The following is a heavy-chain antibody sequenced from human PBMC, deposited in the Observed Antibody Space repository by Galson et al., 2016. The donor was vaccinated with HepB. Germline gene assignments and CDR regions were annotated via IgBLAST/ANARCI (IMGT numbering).Heavy chain of an antibody. D-gene: IGHD3-16*02. CDR3: ARRGYSDYYFDY. CDR2: ISWNSAII. Sequence: SLRLSCAASGITFSSYAMHWVRQAPGKGLEWVSGISWNSAIIAYADSVEGRFTISRDNARNSLYLQVNSLRTEDTAFYFCARRGYSDYYFDYWGQGTLVTVSS. CDR1: GITFSSYA. J-gene: IGHJ4*02. V-gene: IGHV3-9*01.